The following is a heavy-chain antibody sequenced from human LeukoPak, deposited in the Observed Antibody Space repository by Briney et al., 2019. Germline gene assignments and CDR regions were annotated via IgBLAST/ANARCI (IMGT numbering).Heavy chain of an antibody. V-gene: IGHV4-38-2*02. CDR1: DYSISSGYY. Sequence: SETLSLTCTVSDYSISSGYYWGWIRQPPGKGLEWIGEINHSGSTNYNPSLKSRVTISVDTSKNQFSLKLSSVTAADTAVYYCARGTHDSSGYFPYYFDYWGQGTLVTVSS. CDR3: ARGTHDSSGYFPYYFDY. D-gene: IGHD3-22*01. J-gene: IGHJ4*02. CDR2: INHSGST.